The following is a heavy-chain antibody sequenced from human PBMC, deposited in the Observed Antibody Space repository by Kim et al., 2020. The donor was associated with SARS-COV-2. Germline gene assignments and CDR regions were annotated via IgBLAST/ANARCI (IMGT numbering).Heavy chain of an antibody. Sequence: ASVKVSCKASGYTFTSYGISWVRQAPGQGLEWMGWISAYNGNTNYAQKLQGRVTMTTDTSTSTAYMELRSLRSDDTAVYYCARSARPIFYGSGSYSEFDPWGQGTLVTVSS. J-gene: IGHJ5*02. CDR1: GYTFTSYG. CDR3: ARSARPIFYGSGSYSEFDP. CDR2: ISAYNGNT. D-gene: IGHD3-10*01. V-gene: IGHV1-18*04.